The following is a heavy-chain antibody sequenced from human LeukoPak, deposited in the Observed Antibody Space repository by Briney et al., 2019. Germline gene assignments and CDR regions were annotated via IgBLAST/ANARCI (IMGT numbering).Heavy chain of an antibody. V-gene: IGHV1-69*05. CDR3: ARDGIWDIVVVPAARAGGVMGYYFDY. CDR1: GGTFSSYA. CDR2: IIPIFGTA. Sequence: SVKVSCKASGGTFSSYAISWVRQAPGQGLEWMGGIIPIFGTANYAQKFQGRVTITTDESTSTAYMELSSLRSEDTAVYYCARDGIWDIVVVPAARAGGVMGYYFDYWGQGNLVTVSS. D-gene: IGHD2-2*01. J-gene: IGHJ4*02.